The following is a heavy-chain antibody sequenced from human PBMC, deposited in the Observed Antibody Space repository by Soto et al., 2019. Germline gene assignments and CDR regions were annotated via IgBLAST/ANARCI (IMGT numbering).Heavy chain of an antibody. D-gene: IGHD1-1*01. V-gene: IGHV3-23*01. CDR3: AKSLPASPNYFFDS. J-gene: IGHJ4*02. CDR1: GFTFSSYA. Sequence: GGSLRLSCAASGFTFSSYAMSWVRQAPGKGLEWVSGISGSGGITYYADSVKGRFTISRDNSKNTLYLQMNSLRADDTAVYFCAKSLPASPNYFFDSWGQGTLVTVSS. CDR2: ISGSGGIT.